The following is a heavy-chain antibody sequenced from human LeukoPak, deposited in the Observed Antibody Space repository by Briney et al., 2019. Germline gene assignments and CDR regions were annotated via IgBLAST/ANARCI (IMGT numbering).Heavy chain of an antibody. CDR3: ANGGDGYNSALLVPPFDY. J-gene: IGHJ4*02. Sequence: GASVKVSCKASGGTFSSYAISWVRQAPGQGLEWMGGIIPIFGTANYAQKFQGRVTITADESTSTAYMELSSLRSEDTAVYYCANGGDGYNSALLVPPFDYWGQGTLVTVSS. D-gene: IGHD5-24*01. CDR2: IIPIFGTA. CDR1: GGTFSSYA. V-gene: IGHV1-69*13.